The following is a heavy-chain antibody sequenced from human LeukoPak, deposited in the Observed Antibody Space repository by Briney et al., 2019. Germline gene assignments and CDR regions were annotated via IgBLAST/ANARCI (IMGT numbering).Heavy chain of an antibody. CDR3: AKAPSGDSSGYYTDAFDI. J-gene: IGHJ3*02. CDR2: IKQDGSEK. Sequence: GGSLRLSCAASGLTFSNYWMDWVRQAPGKGLEWVANIKQDGSEKNYVDSVKGRFIISRDNAKNSLYLQMNSLRAEDTAFYYCAKAPSGDSSGYYTDAFDIWGQGTMVTVSS. V-gene: IGHV3-7*03. CDR1: GLTFSNYW. D-gene: IGHD3-22*01.